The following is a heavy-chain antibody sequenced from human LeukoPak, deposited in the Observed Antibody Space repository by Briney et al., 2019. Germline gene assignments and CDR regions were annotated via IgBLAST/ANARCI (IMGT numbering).Heavy chain of an antibody. CDR2: IIGSGVST. Sequence: GGSLTLSCAASGFTFSSYAMTWVRQAPGKGLEWVSGIIGSGVSTYYADSVKGRFTISRDNSKNTLYLQMNSLRVEDTAVYYCAKAPGAWNFDYWGQGTLVTVSS. V-gene: IGHV3-23*01. CDR1: GFTFSSYA. D-gene: IGHD5-12*01. J-gene: IGHJ4*02. CDR3: AKAPGAWNFDY.